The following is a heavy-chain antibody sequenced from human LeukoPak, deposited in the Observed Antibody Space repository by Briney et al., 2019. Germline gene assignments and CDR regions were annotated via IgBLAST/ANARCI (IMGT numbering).Heavy chain of an antibody. D-gene: IGHD2-2*02. J-gene: IGHJ5*02. CDR3: ARDIVVVPAAIKAYNWFDP. Sequence: SETLSLTCAVYGGSFSGYYWSWIRQPPGKRLEWIGEINHSGSTNHNPSLKSRVTISVDTSNNQFSLKLSSVTAADTAVYYCARDIVVVPAAIKAYNWFDPWGQGTLVTVSS. CDR2: INHSGST. V-gene: IGHV4-34*01. CDR1: GGSFSGYY.